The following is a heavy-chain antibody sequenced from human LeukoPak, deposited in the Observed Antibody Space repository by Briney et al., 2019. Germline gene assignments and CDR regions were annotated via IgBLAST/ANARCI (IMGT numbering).Heavy chain of an antibody. CDR1: GFTFDDYT. Sequence: GALRLSCAASGFTFDDYTMRWVRQAPGKGLEWVSLISWDGGSTYYADSVKGRFTISRDNSKNSLYLQMNSLRTEDTALYYCAKDIGRNVPDAFDIWGQGTMVTVSS. CDR2: ISWDGGST. J-gene: IGHJ3*02. V-gene: IGHV3-43*01. D-gene: IGHD1-1*01. CDR3: AKDIGRNVPDAFDI.